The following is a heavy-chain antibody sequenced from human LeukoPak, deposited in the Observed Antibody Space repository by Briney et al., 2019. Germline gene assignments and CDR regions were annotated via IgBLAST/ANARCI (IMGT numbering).Heavy chain of an antibody. CDR1: GGSISSSSYY. D-gene: IGHD5-12*01. V-gene: IGHV4-39*07. J-gene: IGHJ4*02. Sequence: SETLSLTCTVSGGSISSSSYYWGWLRQPPGKGLEWIASIYYSGSTYYNPSLKSRVTISVDTSKNQFSLKLSSVPAADTAVYYCARAALRTPLTYFDCWGQGTLVTVSS. CDR2: IYYSGST. CDR3: ARAALRTPLTYFDC.